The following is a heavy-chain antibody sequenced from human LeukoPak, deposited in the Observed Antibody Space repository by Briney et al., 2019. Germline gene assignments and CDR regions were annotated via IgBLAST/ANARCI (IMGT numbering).Heavy chain of an antibody. CDR2: ISGDGGST. Sequence: GGSLRLSCAAPGFMFHDYAIHWVRQAPGKGLEWVSLISGDGGSTFYADSVKGRFTISRDNSKNSLYLQMNSLRSDDTALYYCARESESSGWYDYWGQGSLVGVSS. CDR3: ARESESSGWYDY. CDR1: GFMFHDYA. D-gene: IGHD6-19*01. J-gene: IGHJ4*02. V-gene: IGHV3-43*02.